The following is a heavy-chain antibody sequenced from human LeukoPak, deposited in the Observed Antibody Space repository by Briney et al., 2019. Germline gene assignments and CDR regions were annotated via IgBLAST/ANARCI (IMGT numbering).Heavy chain of an antibody. CDR2: ISGNAVPT. CDR3: AKLLRGVVVPYFDS. J-gene: IGHJ4*02. D-gene: IGHD3-10*01. CDR1: GFTFSSSA. Sequence: GGSLRLSCAASGFTFSSSAMSWVRQPPGKGLEWVSAISGNAVPTHYAASVMGRFTVSRDTSTYTLFLQLNSLRAEDTAIYYCAKLLRGVVVPYFDSWGQGTLVTVSS. V-gene: IGHV3-23*01.